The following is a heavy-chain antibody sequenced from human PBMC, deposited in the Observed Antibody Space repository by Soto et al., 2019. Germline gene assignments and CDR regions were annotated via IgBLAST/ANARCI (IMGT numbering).Heavy chain of an antibody. D-gene: IGHD3-10*01. CDR2: ISYDGSIK. V-gene: IGHV3-30*03. CDR1: GFTFSSYS. Sequence: PGGSLRLSCAASGFTFSSYSMNWVRQAPGKGLEWVSVISYDGSIKYYADSVKGRFTISRDNSKSTLYLQMNSLRPEDTAVYYCARDDSGSGSPYYFDYWGQGALVTVSS. J-gene: IGHJ4*02. CDR3: ARDDSGSGSPYYFDY.